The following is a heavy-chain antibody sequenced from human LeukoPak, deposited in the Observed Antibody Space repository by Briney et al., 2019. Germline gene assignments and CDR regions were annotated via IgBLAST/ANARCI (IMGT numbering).Heavy chain of an antibody. CDR2: INAGNGNT. Sequence: ASVKVSCKASGYTFTSYAMHWVRQAPGQRLEWMGWINAGNGNTKCSQKFQGRVTITRDTSASTAYMELSSLRSEDTAVYYCARANRDCGGDCYEEDRFDPWGQGTLVTVSS. D-gene: IGHD2-21*02. J-gene: IGHJ5*02. V-gene: IGHV1-3*01. CDR3: ARANRDCGGDCYEEDRFDP. CDR1: GYTFTSYA.